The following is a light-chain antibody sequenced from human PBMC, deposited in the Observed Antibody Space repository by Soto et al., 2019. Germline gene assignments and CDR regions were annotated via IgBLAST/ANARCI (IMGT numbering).Light chain of an antibody. V-gene: IGKV1-39*01. CDR1: KSIKTY. CDR2: AAS. J-gene: IGKJ3*01. Sequence: DIQMTQSPSSLSASVGDRVTITCRASKSIKTYLNWYQQKPGRAPNLLIYAASNLQGGVPSRFSGSGSGTDFTLTISGLQPEDVATYYCHQSFSVPSTFGPGTKVDLK. CDR3: HQSFSVPST.